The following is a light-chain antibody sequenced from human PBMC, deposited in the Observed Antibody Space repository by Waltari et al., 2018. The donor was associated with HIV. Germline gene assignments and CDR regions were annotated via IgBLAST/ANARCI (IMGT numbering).Light chain of an antibody. Sequence: QTVVTQEPSFSVSPGGTVTLTCGLSSGSVSTSYYPSWYQQTPGQAPRTLIYNTDSRSSGVPDRFSGSILENKAALTITGAQADDESDYYCVLYMGSGIWVFGGGTKLTVL. J-gene: IGLJ3*02. CDR2: NTD. CDR1: SGSVSTSYY. V-gene: IGLV8-61*01. CDR3: VLYMGSGIWV.